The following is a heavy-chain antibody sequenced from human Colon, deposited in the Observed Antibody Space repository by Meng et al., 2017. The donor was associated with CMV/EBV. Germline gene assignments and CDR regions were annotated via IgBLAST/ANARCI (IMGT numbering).Heavy chain of an antibody. Sequence: SETLSLTCTVSGGSISSSSYYWGWIRQPPGKGLEWIGSFYYSGNTYYNPSLVSRVTISIDLSKNQFSLKLKNLTAADTAVYYCARDNPILAPGWGQGTLVTVSS. CDR2: FYYSGNT. D-gene: IGHD2-15*01. CDR1: GGSISSSSYY. V-gene: IGHV4-39*07. J-gene: IGHJ4*02. CDR3: ARDNPILAPG.